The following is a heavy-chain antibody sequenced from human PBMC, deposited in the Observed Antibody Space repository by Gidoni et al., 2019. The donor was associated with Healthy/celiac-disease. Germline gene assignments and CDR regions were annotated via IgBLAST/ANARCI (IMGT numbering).Heavy chain of an antibody. V-gene: IGHV4-4*02. Sequence: QVQLQESGSGLVKPSGTLSLTCAVPGGFISRSNRWSWVCQPPGKGLEWIGEICHSGSTNYNPARKSRRTLSVGRSKNQCTLKLSSVAAADTAVYYCARGGSGSVVSRTKPFDYWGQGTLVAVSS. D-gene: IGHD1-26*01. CDR1: GGFISRSNR. CDR2: ICHSGST. J-gene: IGHJ4*02. CDR3: ARGGSGSVVSRTKPFDY.